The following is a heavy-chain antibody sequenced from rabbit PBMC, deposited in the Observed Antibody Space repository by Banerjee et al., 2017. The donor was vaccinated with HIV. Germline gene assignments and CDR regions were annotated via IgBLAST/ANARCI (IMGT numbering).Heavy chain of an antibody. D-gene: IGHD4-2*01. CDR2: IYTGSGST. J-gene: IGHJ4*01. CDR3: AREVAGSEPFNL. CDR1: GFSFSSNA. V-gene: IGHV1S40*01. Sequence: QSLEESRGDLVKPGASLTLTCTASGFSFSSNAMCWVRQAPGKGLEWIGCIYTGSGSTYYASWAKGRFTVSKTSSTTVTLQMTSLTDADTATYFCAREVAGSEPFNLWGQGTLVTVS.